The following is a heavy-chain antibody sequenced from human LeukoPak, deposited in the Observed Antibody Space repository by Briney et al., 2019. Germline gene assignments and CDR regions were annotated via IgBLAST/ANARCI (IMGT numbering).Heavy chain of an antibody. CDR1: GYTFTGYF. Sequence: ASVKVSCKASGYTFTGYFMHWVRQAPGQGLEWMGWINPNSGGTNYAQKFQGRVTMTRDTSISTAYMELSRLRSDDTAVYYCARSGWLGELFNDYWGQGTLVTVSS. D-gene: IGHD3-10*01. J-gene: IGHJ4*02. CDR3: ARSGWLGELFNDY. V-gene: IGHV1-2*02. CDR2: INPNSGGT.